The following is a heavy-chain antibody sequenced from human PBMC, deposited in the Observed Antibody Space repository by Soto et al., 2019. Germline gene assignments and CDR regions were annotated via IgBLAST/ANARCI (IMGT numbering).Heavy chain of an antibody. J-gene: IGHJ4*01. V-gene: IGHV5-51*01. D-gene: IGHD1-20*01. Sequence: PGVSLQISCKGFGYRFVSYRIAWVRQMNGKGLEWMGIIDPSDSDIRYSPSFQGQVTISADKSISTAYLQWSSLKASDTAIYYCERSFFDNFGNWGHGTLVNVSS. CDR3: ERSFFDNFGN. CDR1: GYRFVSYR. CDR2: IDPSDSDI.